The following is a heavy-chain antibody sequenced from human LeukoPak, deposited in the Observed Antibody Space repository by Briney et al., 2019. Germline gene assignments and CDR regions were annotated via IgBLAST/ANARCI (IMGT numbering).Heavy chain of an antibody. D-gene: IGHD3-10*01. CDR1: GGSISSYY. J-gene: IGHJ5*02. CDR2: IYYSGST. CDR3: ARDRSYYYGSGSYSGDYWFDP. V-gene: IGHV4-59*12. Sequence: PSETLSLTCTVPGGSISSYYWSWIRQPPGKGLEWIGYIYYSGSTNYNPSLKSRVTISVDTSKNQFSLKLSSVTAADTAVYYCARDRSYYYGSGSYSGDYWFDPWGQGTLVTVSS.